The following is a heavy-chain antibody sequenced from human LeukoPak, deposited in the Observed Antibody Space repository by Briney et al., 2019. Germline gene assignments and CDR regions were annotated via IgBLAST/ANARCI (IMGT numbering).Heavy chain of an antibody. Sequence: GASVKVSCKASGYTFTAYYINWVRQAPGQGLEWMGWINPNSGGANYAQKFQGRVTMTRDTSISTAYMELSRLRSDDTVVYYCARDTGGYDYWGQGTLVTVSS. CDR2: INPNSGGA. D-gene: IGHD5-12*01. V-gene: IGHV1-2*02. J-gene: IGHJ4*02. CDR1: GYTFTAYY. CDR3: ARDTGGYDY.